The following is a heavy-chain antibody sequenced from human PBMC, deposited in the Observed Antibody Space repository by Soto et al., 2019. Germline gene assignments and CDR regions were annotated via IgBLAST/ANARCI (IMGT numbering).Heavy chain of an antibody. D-gene: IGHD3-22*01. Sequence: EVQLVESGGGLVQPGGCLKLSCAASGFTFSGSAMRWVRQASGKGLEWVGRIRSKANSYETAYAASVKGRFTISRDDSKNTAYLKMNSLKTEDTAVYYCTRGITMTNWGQRTLVTVSS. CDR2: IRSKANSYET. J-gene: IGHJ4*02. CDR1: GFTFSGSA. CDR3: TRGITMTN. V-gene: IGHV3-73*02.